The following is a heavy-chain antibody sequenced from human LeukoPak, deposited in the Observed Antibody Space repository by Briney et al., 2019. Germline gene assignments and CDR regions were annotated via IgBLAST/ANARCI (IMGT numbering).Heavy chain of an antibody. J-gene: IGHJ4*02. Sequence: EGSLRLSCAASGFTFSSYWMSWVRQAPGKGLEWVANIKQDGSEKYYVDSVKGRFTISRDNAKNSLYLQMNSLRAEDTAVYYCARSPGAAMVPFDYWGQGTLVTVSS. CDR3: ARSPGAAMVPFDY. D-gene: IGHD5-18*01. V-gene: IGHV3-7*01. CDR2: IKQDGSEK. CDR1: GFTFSSYW.